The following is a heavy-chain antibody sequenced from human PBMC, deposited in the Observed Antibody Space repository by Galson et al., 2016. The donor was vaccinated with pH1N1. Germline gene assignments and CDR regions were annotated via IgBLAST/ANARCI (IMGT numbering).Heavy chain of an antibody. Sequence: SLRLSCAVSGFTFSSYAMNWVRQAPGKGLEWVSGISGSGATTYYTDSVRGRFTISRDNSKTTLDLQMNSLRAEDTAVYYRARAVFYDVDLVDYYFDYWGQGTAVIVSS. CDR3: ARAVFYDVDLVDYYFDY. J-gene: IGHJ4*02. D-gene: IGHD5-12*01. V-gene: IGHV3-23*01. CDR1: GFTFSSYA. CDR2: ISGSGATT.